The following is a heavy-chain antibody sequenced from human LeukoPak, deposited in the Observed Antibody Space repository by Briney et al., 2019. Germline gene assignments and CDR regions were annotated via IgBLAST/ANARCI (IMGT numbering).Heavy chain of an antibody. CDR1: GGTFISYA. Sequence: ASVTVSCKASGGTFISYAISWVRQAPGQGLEWMGGIIPIFGTANYAQKFQGRVTITADESTSTAYMELSSLRSEDTAVYYCARDYRELRQTPAFDIWGQGTMVTVSS. V-gene: IGHV1-69*13. J-gene: IGHJ3*02. D-gene: IGHD1-26*01. CDR3: ARDYRELRQTPAFDI. CDR2: IIPIFGTA.